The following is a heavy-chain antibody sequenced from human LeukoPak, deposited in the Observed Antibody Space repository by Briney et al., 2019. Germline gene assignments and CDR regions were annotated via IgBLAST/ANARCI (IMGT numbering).Heavy chain of an antibody. CDR2: INHSGST. CDR3: ARDPFDY. V-gene: IGHV4-34*01. Sequence: PSETLSLTCAVYGGSFSGYYWSWIRHPPGKGLEWIGEINHSGSTNYNPSLKSRVTISVDTSKNQFSLKLSSVTAADTAVYYCARDPFDYWGQGTLVTVSS. J-gene: IGHJ4*02. CDR1: GGSFSGYY.